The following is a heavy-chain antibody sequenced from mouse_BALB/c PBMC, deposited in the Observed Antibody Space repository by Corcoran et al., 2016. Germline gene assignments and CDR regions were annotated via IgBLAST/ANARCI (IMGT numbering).Heavy chain of an antibody. V-gene: IGHV14-3*02. J-gene: IGHJ4*01. Sequence: EVQLQQSGAELVKPGASVKLSCTASGFNIKDTYMHWVKQRPEQGLEWIGRIDPANGNTKYDPKFQGKDTITADTSSNTAYLQLSSLTSEYTAVYYCASSSYAMDDWGPGNSVTVSS. CDR1: GFNIKDTY. CDR3: ASSSYAMDD. D-gene: IGHD1-1*01. CDR2: IDPANGNT.